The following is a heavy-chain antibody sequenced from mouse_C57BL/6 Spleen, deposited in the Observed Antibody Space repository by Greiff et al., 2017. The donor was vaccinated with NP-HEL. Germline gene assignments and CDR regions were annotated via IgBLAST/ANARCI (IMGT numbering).Heavy chain of an antibody. CDR1: GYTFTSYW. CDR3: ARRNSSDYYGSSPWYFDV. Sequence: QVHVKQPGAELVKPGASVKLSCKASGYTFTSYWMQWVKQRPGQGLEWIGEIDPSDGYTNYNQKFKGKATLTVDTSSSTAYMQLSSLTSEDSAVYYCARRNSSDYYGSSPWYFDVWGTGTTVTVSS. V-gene: IGHV1-50*01. D-gene: IGHD1-1*01. J-gene: IGHJ1*03. CDR2: IDPSDGYT.